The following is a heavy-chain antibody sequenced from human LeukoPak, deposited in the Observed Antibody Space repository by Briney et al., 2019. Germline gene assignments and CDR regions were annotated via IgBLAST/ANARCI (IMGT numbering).Heavy chain of an antibody. V-gene: IGHV3-48*01. J-gene: IGHJ5*02. CDR1: GFTFSSYS. Sequence: GGSLRLSCAASGFTFSSYSMNWVRQAPGKGLEWVSYISSSSSTIYYADSVKGRFTISRDNSKNTLYLQMNSLRAEDTAVYYCARDLVIHPWGQGTLVTVSS. CDR2: ISSSSSTI. CDR3: ARDLVIHP. D-gene: IGHD2-21*01.